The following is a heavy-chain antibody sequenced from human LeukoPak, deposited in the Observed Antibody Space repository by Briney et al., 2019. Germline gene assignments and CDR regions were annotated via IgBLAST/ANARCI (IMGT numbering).Heavy chain of an antibody. Sequence: SSETLSLTCTVSGGSISSYYWSWIRQPAGKGLEWIGRIYTSGSTNYTPSLKSRVTMSVDTSKNQFSLKLSSVTAADTAVYYCARDIVVVPAAIGGLRYFDWSPGDWGQGTRVTVSS. CDR1: GGSISSYY. D-gene: IGHD2-2*02. CDR2: IYTSGST. J-gene: IGHJ4*02. CDR3: ARDIVVVPAAIGGLRYFDWSPGD. V-gene: IGHV4-4*07.